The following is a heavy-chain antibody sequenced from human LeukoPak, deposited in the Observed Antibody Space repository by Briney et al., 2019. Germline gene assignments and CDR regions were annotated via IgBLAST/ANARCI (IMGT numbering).Heavy chain of an antibody. CDR3: ARDRRWLQFPYY. J-gene: IGHJ4*02. D-gene: IGHD5-24*01. V-gene: IGHV1-2*02. CDR1: GGTFSSYA. CDR2: INPNSGGT. Sequence: ASVKVSCKASGGTFSSYAISWVRQAPGQGLEWMGWINPNSGGTNYAQKFQGRVTMTRDTSISTAYMELSRLRSDDTAVYYCARDRRWLQFPYYWGQGTLVTVSS.